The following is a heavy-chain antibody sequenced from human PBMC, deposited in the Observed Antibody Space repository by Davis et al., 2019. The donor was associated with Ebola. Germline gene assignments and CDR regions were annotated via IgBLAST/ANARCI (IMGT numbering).Heavy chain of an antibody. CDR2: ISAYNGNT. Sequence: ASVKVSCKASGYTFTNYGISWVRQVPGQGLEWMGWISAYNGNTNYAQKLQGRVTMTTDTSTSTAYMELRSLRSDDTAVYYCARDQGTIFGVVITRSDYWGQGTLVTVSS. J-gene: IGHJ4*02. CDR1: GYTFTNYG. V-gene: IGHV1-18*01. CDR3: ARDQGTIFGVVITRSDY. D-gene: IGHD3-3*01.